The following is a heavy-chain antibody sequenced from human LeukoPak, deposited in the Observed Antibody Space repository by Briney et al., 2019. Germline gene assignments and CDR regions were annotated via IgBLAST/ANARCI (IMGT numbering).Heavy chain of an antibody. D-gene: IGHD2-2*01. J-gene: IGHJ6*02. V-gene: IGHV3-23*01. CDR1: GFTFSSYA. CDR2: ISGSGGST. CDR3: AKDGTYCSSTSCPGAYYYYYGMDV. Sequence: GGSLRLSCAASGFTFSSYAMSWVRQAPGKGLEWVSAISGSGGSTYYADSVKGRFTISRDNSKNTPYLQMNSLRAEDTAVYYCAKDGTYCSSTSCPGAYYYYYGMDVWGQGTTVTVSS.